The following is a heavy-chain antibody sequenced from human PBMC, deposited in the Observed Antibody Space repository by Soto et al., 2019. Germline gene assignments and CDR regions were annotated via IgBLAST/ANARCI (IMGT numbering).Heavy chain of an antibody. V-gene: IGHV3-7*01. CDR1: GFTFSSYW. CDR3: ASHITGTTSWFDP. CDR2: IKQDGSEK. Sequence: LRLSCAASGFTFSSYWMSWVRQAPGKGLEWVANIKQDGSEKYYVDSVKGRFTISRDNAKNSLYLQMNSLRAEDTAVYYCASHITGTTSWFDPWGQGTLVTVSS. J-gene: IGHJ5*02. D-gene: IGHD1-20*01.